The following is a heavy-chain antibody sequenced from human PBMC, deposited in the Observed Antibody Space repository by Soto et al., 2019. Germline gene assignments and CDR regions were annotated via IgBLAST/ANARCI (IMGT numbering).Heavy chain of an antibody. Sequence: GGSLRLSCAASGFTFSSYAMHWVRQAPGKGLEWVAVISFDGSNKYYADSVKGRFTISRDNSKNTLYLQMNSLRAEDTAVYYCASEPEITMVRGVIVLWGQGTLVTVSS. D-gene: IGHD3-10*01. CDR3: ASEPEITMVRGVIVL. V-gene: IGHV3-30-3*01. J-gene: IGHJ4*02. CDR1: GFTFSSYA. CDR2: ISFDGSNK.